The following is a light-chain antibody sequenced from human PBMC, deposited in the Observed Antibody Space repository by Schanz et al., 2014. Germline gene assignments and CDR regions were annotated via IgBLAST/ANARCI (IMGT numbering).Light chain of an antibody. CDR3: SSFTTSSAPGV. V-gene: IGLV2-14*03. CDR1: SSDVGGYDF. J-gene: IGLJ3*02. Sequence: QSVLTQPASVSGSPGQSITISCTGTSSDVGGYDFVSWYQQHPDKAPKLMIYDVSNRPSGVSNRFSASKSGNTASLTISDFQSEDEADYYCSSFTTSSAPGVFGGGTKLTVL. CDR2: DVS.